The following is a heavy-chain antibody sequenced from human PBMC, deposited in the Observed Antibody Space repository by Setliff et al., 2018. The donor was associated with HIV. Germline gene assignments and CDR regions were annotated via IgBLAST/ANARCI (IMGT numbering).Heavy chain of an antibody. Sequence: PGGSLRLSCEASGVTLTDHYIEWVRQAPGKGLEWVSYISSSSSSIYHADSVKGRFTVSRDNAKNTLYLQMNRLRAEDTAVYYCVRGPQFRPHWGQGTLVTVSS. J-gene: IGHJ4*02. CDR2: ISSSSSSI. CDR1: GVTLTDHY. V-gene: IGHV3-11*04. CDR3: VRGPQFRPH.